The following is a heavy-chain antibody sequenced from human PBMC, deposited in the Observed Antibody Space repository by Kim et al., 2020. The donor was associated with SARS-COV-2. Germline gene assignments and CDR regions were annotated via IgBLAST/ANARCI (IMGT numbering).Heavy chain of an antibody. Sequence: GGSLRLSCAASGFTFGGSHIHWVRQASGKGLEWVGHIRSYTDNYATAYAASVKGRFTISRDDSDNTAYLQMNSLKTEDTAVYFCNRQVDATHDYWGQGT. CDR2: IRSYTDNYAT. V-gene: IGHV3-73*01. D-gene: IGHD2-15*01. J-gene: IGHJ4*02. CDR1: GFTFGGSH. CDR3: NRQVDATHDY.